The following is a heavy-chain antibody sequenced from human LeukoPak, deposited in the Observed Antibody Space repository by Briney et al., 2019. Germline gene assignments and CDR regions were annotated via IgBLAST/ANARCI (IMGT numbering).Heavy chain of an antibody. CDR2: IYYSGST. CDR1: GGSISSSSYY. D-gene: IGHD5-18*01. CDR3: AREVSDSYGEFDY. J-gene: IGHJ4*02. V-gene: IGHV4-39*07. Sequence: SETLSLTCTVSGGSISSSSYYWGWIRQPPGKGLEWIGSIYYSGSTYYNPSLKSRVTISVDTSKNQFSLKLSSVTAADTAVYYCAREVSDSYGEFDYWGQGTLVTVSS.